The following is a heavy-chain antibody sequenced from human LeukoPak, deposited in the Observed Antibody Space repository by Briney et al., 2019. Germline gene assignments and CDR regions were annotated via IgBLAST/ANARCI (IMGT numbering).Heavy chain of an antibody. Sequence: NPSETLSLTCAVYGGSFSGYYWTWIRQPPGKGLEWIGEINHSGSTNYNPSLKSRVTISVDTSKNQFPLNLSSVTAADTAVYYCARGGRSARWWNYWGQGTLVTVSS. CDR3: ARGGRSARWWNY. CDR2: INHSGST. J-gene: IGHJ4*02. CDR1: GGSFSGYY. D-gene: IGHD2-15*01. V-gene: IGHV4-34*01.